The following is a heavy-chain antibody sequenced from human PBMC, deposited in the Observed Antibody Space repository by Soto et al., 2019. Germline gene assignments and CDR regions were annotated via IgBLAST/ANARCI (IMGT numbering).Heavy chain of an antibody. CDR1: GFTFSTYA. V-gene: IGHV3-23*01. CDR2: INRSGGSA. D-gene: IGHD3-22*01. CDR3: AKAPQDDSSGYHFDY. Sequence: EVQLLESGGGLVQPGGSLRLSCAASGFTFSTYAMSWVRQAPGKGLEWVSGINRSGGSAYYADSVKGRFTISRDNSKNTLYLQMNSLRAEDTAVYYCAKAPQDDSSGYHFDYWGQGTLVTVSS. J-gene: IGHJ4*02.